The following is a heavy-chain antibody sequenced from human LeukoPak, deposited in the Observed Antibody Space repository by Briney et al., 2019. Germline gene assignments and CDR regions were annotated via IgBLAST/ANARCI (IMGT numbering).Heavy chain of an antibody. D-gene: IGHD3-10*01. CDR1: GYSISSGYY. J-gene: IGHJ5*02. Sequence: SETLSLTCAVSGYSISSGYYWGWIRQPPGKGLEWIGSIYHSGSTYYNPSLKSRLTISVDTSKNQFSLKLSSVTAADTAVYYCARDSGVRGVLSNWFDPWGQGTLVTVSS. CDR3: ARDSGVRGVLSNWFDP. CDR2: IYHSGST. V-gene: IGHV4-38-2*02.